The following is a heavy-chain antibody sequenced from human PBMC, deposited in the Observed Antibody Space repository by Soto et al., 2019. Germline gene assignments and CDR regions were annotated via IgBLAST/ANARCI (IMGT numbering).Heavy chain of an antibody. J-gene: IGHJ6*02. V-gene: IGHV1-69*12. CDR1: GGTFSSYA. Sequence: QVQLVQSGAEVKKPGSSVKVSCKASGGTFSSYAISWVRQAPGQGLEWMGGIIPIFGTADYAQKFQGRVTITADESSSTAYMELSSLKYEDTAVYYCAGHSSGVPGYYYGMDVWVQGTTVTVSS. D-gene: IGHD3-22*01. CDR3: AGHSSGVPGYYYGMDV. CDR2: IIPIFGTA.